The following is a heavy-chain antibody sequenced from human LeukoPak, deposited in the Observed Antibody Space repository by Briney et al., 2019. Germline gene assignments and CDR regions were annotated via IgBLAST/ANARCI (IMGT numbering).Heavy chain of an antibody. J-gene: IGHJ4*02. CDR2: IKQDGSEK. CDR1: GFTFSNYW. V-gene: IGHV3-7*01. CDR3: ARDRQIAY. Sequence: GGSLRLFCAASGFTFSNYWLTWVRQAPGQGLEWVANIKQDGSEKHYVDSAKGRFTISRDNAKNSLYLQMNSLRAEDTAVYYCARDRQIAYWGQGTLVTVSS.